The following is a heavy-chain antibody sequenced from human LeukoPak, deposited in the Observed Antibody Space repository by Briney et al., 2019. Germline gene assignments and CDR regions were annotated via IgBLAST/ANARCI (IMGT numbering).Heavy chain of an antibody. CDR2: IWYDGSNK. V-gene: IGHV3-33*01. J-gene: IGHJ4*02. CDR3: ARGGAAGHLDY. D-gene: IGHD6-13*01. CDR1: GFTFSSYG. Sequence: PGRSLRLSCAASGFTFSSYGMHWVRQAPGKGLERVAVIWYDGSNKYYADSVKGRFTISRDNSKNTLYLQMNSLRAEDTAVYYCARGGAAGHLDYWGQGTLVTVSS.